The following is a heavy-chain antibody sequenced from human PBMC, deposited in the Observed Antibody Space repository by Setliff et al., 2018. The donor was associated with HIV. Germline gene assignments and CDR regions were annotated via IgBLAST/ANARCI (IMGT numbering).Heavy chain of an antibody. CDR3: ARAQSYDILTGYYLSAFDI. CDR1: GFTFRDYG. D-gene: IGHD3-9*01. J-gene: IGHJ3*02. Sequence: GGSLRLSCAASGFTFRDYGMHWVRQAPGKGLEWVALISYTGRNRYYADSVKGRFTISRDNAKNSLYLQMNSLRAEDTAVYYCARAQSYDILTGYYLSAFDIWGQGTMVTVSS. CDR2: ISYTGRNR. V-gene: IGHV3-30*03.